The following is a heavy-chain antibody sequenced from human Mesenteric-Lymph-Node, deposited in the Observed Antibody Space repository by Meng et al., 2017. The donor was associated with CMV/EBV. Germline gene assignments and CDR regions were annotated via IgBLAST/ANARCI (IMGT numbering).Heavy chain of an antibody. CDR1: GGSISSYY. J-gene: IGHJ4*02. Sequence: GSLRLSCTVSGGSISSYYWSWIRQPPGKGLEWIGYIYYSGSTNYNPSLKSRVTISVDTSKNQFSLKLSSVTAADTAVYYCARDRGGVTPFDYWGQGTLVTVSS. V-gene: IGHV4-59*01. D-gene: IGHD3-16*01. CDR2: IYYSGST. CDR3: ARDRGGVTPFDY.